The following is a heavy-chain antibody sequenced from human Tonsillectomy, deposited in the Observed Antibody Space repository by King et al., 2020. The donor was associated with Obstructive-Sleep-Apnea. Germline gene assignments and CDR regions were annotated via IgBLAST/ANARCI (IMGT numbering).Heavy chain of an antibody. D-gene: IGHD5-18*01. Sequence: QLQESGPGLVKPSQTLSLTCTVSGGSISRGDFHWSWIRQPPGKGLEWIGDIDYSGRTYYNPSLKIRVTMSVDTSKSQFSLKLSSLIAADTAVYYCARAYGYSYAYDYWGQGTLVAVSS. V-gene: IGHV4-30-4*01. CDR1: GGSISRGDFH. J-gene: IGHJ4*02. CDR3: ARAYGYSYAYDY. CDR2: IDYSGRT.